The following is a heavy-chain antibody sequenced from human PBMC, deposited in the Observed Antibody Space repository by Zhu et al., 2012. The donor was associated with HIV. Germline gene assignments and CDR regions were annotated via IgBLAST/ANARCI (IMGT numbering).Heavy chain of an antibody. D-gene: IGHD4-17*01. J-gene: IGHJ4*02. CDR2: IYYSGST. CDR1: GGSISSHY. CDR3: ARKHDYGTQIDY. Sequence: QVQLQESGPGLVKPSETLSLTCTVSGGSISSHYWSWIRQPPGKGLEWIGYIYYSGSTNYNPSLKSRVTISVDTSKNQFSLKLSSVTAADTAVYYCARKHDYGTQIDYWGQGPWSPSPQ. V-gene: IGHV4-59*11.